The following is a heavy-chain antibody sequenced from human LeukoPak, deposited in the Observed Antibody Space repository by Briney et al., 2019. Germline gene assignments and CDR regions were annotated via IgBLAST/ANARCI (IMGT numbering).Heavy chain of an antibody. J-gene: IGHJ5*02. CDR3: ARDSPRGSGLLVGWFDP. D-gene: IGHD3-22*01. Sequence: PGGSLRLSCAASGFTFSSYAMHWVRQAPGKGLEWVAVISYDGSNKYYADSVKGRFTISRDNSKNTLYLQMNSLRAEDTAVYYCARDSPRGSGLLVGWFDPWGQGTLVTVSS. CDR1: GFTFSSYA. V-gene: IGHV3-30-3*01. CDR2: ISYDGSNK.